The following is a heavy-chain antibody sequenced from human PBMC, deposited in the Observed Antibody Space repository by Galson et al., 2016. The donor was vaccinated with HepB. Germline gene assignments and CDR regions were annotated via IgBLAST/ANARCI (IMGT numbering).Heavy chain of an antibody. CDR3: ARDQKYSGTDFYYAMDV. J-gene: IGHJ6*04. CDR2: ISYDGTRQ. Sequence: SLRLSCAVSGFIFSQFAVHWVRQVPGKGLEWVAVISYDGTRQYYKDPVKGRFTVSRDDSTTSVYLQMTTLRPEDTAVYYCARDQKYSGTDFYYAMDVWGKGATVTVSS. CDR1: GFIFSQFA. V-gene: IGHV3-30*04. D-gene: IGHD5-12*01.